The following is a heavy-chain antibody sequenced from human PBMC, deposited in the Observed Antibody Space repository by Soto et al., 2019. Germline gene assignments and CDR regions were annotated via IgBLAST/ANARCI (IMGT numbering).Heavy chain of an antibody. CDR2: INHSGST. J-gene: IGHJ3*02. CDR1: GGSFSGYY. Sequence: SETLSLTCAVYGGSFSGYYWSWIRQPPGKGLEWIGEINHSGSTNYNPSLKSRVTISVDTSKNQFSLKLSSVTAADTAVYYCARGRGSGWYRNAFDIWGQGTMVTVSS. D-gene: IGHD6-19*01. V-gene: IGHV4-34*01. CDR3: ARGRGSGWYRNAFDI.